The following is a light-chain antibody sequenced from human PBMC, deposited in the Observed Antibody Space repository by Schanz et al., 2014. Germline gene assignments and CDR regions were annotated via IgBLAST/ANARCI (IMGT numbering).Light chain of an antibody. CDR1: QSVSSID. CDR3: HQYGSSPFT. CDR2: GAS. V-gene: IGKV3-20*01. J-gene: IGKJ3*01. Sequence: EIVLTQSPGALSLSPGDRATLSCRASQSVSSIDLAWYQQKHGQAPNVLIYGASRRATGIPDRFSGSGSGTDFTLTISRLQPEDFAVYYCHQYGSSPFTFGPGTTVDIK.